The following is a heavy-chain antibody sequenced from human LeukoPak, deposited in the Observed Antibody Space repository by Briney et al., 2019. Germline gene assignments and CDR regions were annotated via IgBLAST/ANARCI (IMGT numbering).Heavy chain of an antibody. Sequence: PGGSLRLSCAASGFTFSSYEMNWVRQAPGKGLEWVSYISSSGSTIYYADSVKGRFTISRDNAKNSLYLQMNSLRAEDTAVYYCARGGEITMVRGVIITLPYYFDCWGQGTLVAVSS. CDR2: ISSSGSTI. CDR1: GFTFSSYE. V-gene: IGHV3-48*03. J-gene: IGHJ4*02. CDR3: ARGGEITMVRGVIITLPYYFDC. D-gene: IGHD3-10*01.